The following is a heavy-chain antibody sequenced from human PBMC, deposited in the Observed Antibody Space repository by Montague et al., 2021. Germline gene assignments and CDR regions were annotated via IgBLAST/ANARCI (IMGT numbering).Heavy chain of an antibody. CDR1: GGSISSGGFY. CDR3: ARSGGYCSGGRCDTSDY. V-gene: IGHV4-31*03. J-gene: IGHJ4*02. D-gene: IGHD2-15*01. Sequence: TLSLTCSVSGGSISSGGFYWSWIRQHPGKGPEWIGSIYDSESTNYNPSLKSRLTLSRDTSKNQVSLRLTSVTAAETAVYYCARSGGYCSGGRCDTSDYWGQRTLVTVSS. CDR2: IYDSEST.